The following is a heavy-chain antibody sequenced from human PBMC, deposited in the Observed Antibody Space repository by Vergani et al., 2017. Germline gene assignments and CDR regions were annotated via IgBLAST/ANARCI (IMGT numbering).Heavy chain of an antibody. V-gene: IGHV1-46*01. CDR1: GYTFPDHY. Sequence: VQLVQSGAEVKKPGATMKISCKVSGYTFPDHYIHWVRQAPGQGLEWMGIINPSGGSTNYAQKFQGRVTMTRDTSTSTVFMELSSLRSEDTAVYYCARGCGSTSCYKRGEDWFDPWGQGTLVTVSS. CDR3: ARGCGSTSCYKRGEDWFDP. J-gene: IGHJ5*02. D-gene: IGHD2-2*02. CDR2: INPSGGST.